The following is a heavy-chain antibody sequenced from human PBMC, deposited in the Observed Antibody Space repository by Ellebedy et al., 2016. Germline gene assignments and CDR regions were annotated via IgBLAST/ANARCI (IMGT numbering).Heavy chain of an antibody. CDR3: VKGRSGSYWGNYFDY. V-gene: IGHV3-64D*06. Sequence: GESLKISCSASGFTFSSYSMHWVRQAPGKGPEYVAAISSNGGSTYYADSVKGRFTISRDNSKNTLYLQMSSLRAEDTAVYYCVKGRSGSYWGNYFDYWGQGTLVTVSS. D-gene: IGHD1-26*01. J-gene: IGHJ4*02. CDR2: ISSNGGST. CDR1: GFTFSSYS.